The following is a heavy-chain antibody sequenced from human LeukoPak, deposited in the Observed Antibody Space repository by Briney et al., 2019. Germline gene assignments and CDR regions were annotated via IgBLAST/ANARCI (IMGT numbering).Heavy chain of an antibody. CDR2: ISAYNDNT. J-gene: IGHJ5*02. D-gene: IGHD3-9*01. Sequence: ASVKVSFTASGSTVTSYGVSWVRQAPGQRLEWRGGISAYNDNTNYAQKLQGRATMTTDTSTSTAYMELRSLRSDDTAVYYCAGDGRYFDWLTGAADNWFDPWGQGTLVTVSS. V-gene: IGHV1-18*01. CDR3: AGDGRYFDWLTGAADNWFDP. CDR1: GSTVTSYG.